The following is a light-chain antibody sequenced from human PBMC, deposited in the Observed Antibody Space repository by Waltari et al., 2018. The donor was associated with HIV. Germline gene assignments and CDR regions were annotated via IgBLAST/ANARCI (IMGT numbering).Light chain of an antibody. Sequence: QSVLTQPPSVSGAAGQRVTVSCTGHGSNIGANYDVQRYQVLQGSAPKLLIHTNPARPAGVPDRVAGSKSGASASLAVTGLQAEDEGDYYCQSFDSGLSAWVFGGGTKLTVL. CDR1: GSNIGANYD. V-gene: IGLV1-40*03. CDR2: TNP. J-gene: IGLJ3*02. CDR3: QSFDSGLSAWV.